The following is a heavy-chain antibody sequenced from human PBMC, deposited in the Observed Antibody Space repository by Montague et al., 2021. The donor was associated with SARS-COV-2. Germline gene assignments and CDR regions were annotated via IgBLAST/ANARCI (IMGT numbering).Heavy chain of an antibody. Sequence: SETLSLTCTVSGGSISSYYWSWIRQPPGKGLEWIGYIYYSGSTNYNPSLKSRVTISLDTSKNQFSLKLNSVTAADTAVYYCARGCYGPDAFDIWGQGTLGTVSS. V-gene: IGHV4-59*01. CDR1: GGSISSYY. CDR3: ARGCYGPDAFDI. D-gene: IGHD2-2*01. CDR2: IYYSGST. J-gene: IGHJ3*02.